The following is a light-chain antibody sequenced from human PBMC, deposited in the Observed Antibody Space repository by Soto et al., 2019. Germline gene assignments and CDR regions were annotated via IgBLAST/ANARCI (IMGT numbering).Light chain of an antibody. V-gene: IGKV1-5*01. CDR1: QSISSW. Sequence: DIQVTQSPSTLSASVGDRVTITCRASQSISSWLAWYQQTPGKAPRLLIFDASSLETGVPSRFSATGSGTEFTLTITSLQPDDFATYYCQQYENYWTFGQGTKVDI. CDR2: DAS. J-gene: IGKJ1*01. CDR3: QQYENYWT.